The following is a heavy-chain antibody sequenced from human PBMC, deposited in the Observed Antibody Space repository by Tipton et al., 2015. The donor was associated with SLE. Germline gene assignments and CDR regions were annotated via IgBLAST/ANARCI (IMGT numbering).Heavy chain of an antibody. J-gene: IGHJ3*02. Sequence: TLSLTCTVSGGSVSSYYWSWIRQPAGKGLEWIGRIYTSGSTNYNPSLKSRVTISVDTSKNQFSLKLSSVTAADTAVYYCARLPIFAGPDAAFDIWGQGTMVTVSS. CDR1: GGSVSSYY. CDR3: ARLPIFAGPDAAFDI. D-gene: IGHD2-21*01. CDR2: IYTSGST. V-gene: IGHV4-4*07.